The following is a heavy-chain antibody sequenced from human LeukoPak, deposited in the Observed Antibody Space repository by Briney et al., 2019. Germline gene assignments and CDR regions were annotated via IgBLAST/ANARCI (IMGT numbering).Heavy chain of an antibody. CDR3: AKLMTPYCSSTSCFIFDS. J-gene: IGHJ4*02. D-gene: IGHD2-2*01. CDR1: GFTFSSYA. CDR2: ISGSGGST. V-gene: IGHV3-23*01. Sequence: GGSLTLSCAVSGFTFSSYAMNWVRQAPGKGLEWVSAISGSGGSTYYADSVKGRFTISRDNSKSTLYLQMNSLRAEDTAIYYCAKLMTPYCSSTSCFIFDSWGQGTLVPVSS.